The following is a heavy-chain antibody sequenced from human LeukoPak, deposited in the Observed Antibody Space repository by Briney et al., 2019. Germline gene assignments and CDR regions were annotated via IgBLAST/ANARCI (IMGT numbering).Heavy chain of an antibody. V-gene: IGHV1-18*01. CDR2: ISAYNGNT. Sequence: ASVTVSCKASGYTFTSYGIRWLRQDPAQGLEWMGWISAYNGNTNYAQKLQGRVTMATDTSTSTAYMELRSLRSDDTAVYYCARGGLRSRIDYWGQGTLVTVSS. CDR3: ARGGLRSRIDY. D-gene: IGHD4-17*01. J-gene: IGHJ4*02. CDR1: GYTFTSYG.